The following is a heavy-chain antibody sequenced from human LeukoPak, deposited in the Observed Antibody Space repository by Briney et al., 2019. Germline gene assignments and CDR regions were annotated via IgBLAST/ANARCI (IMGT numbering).Heavy chain of an antibody. CDR1: GFTFSSYD. Sequence: GGSLRLSCAASGFTFSSYDMHWVRQATGKGLEWVSAIGTAGDTYYPGSVKGRFTISRENAKNSLYLQMNSLRAEDTAVYYCARDRIVLGVRVYGMDVWGQGTTVTVSS. V-gene: IGHV3-13*01. CDR2: IGTAGDT. CDR3: ARDRIVLGVRVYGMDV. J-gene: IGHJ6*02. D-gene: IGHD3-10*02.